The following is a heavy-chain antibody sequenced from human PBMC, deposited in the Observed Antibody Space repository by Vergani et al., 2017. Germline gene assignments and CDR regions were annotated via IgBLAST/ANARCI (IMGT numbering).Heavy chain of an antibody. J-gene: IGHJ4*02. Sequence: QVQLVQSGAEVKKPGASVRVSCKASGFTFTSYHIHWVRQAPGQGLEWMGIINPSGGSTSYAQKFQGRVTMTRDTSTSTVYMELSSLRSEDTAVYYCARASRVDTAMVDDYWGQGTLVTVSS. V-gene: IGHV1-46*01. CDR3: ARASRVDTAMVDDY. D-gene: IGHD5-18*01. CDR2: INPSGGST. CDR1: GFTFTSYH.